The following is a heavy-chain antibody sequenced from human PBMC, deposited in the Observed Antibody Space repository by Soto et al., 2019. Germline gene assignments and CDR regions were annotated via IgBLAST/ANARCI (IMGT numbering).Heavy chain of an antibody. CDR2: INSDGSST. CDR3: ASGGSSLNFDS. Sequence: GVSLRLSCAASGFTFRSYWMQWVRQAPGKGLVWVSWINSDGSSTSYADSVKGRFTISRDNAKNTLYLQMNSLRAEDTAVYYCASGGSSLNFDSWGQGTLVTVSS. D-gene: IGHD6-6*01. CDR1: GFTFRSYW. V-gene: IGHV3-74*01. J-gene: IGHJ4*02.